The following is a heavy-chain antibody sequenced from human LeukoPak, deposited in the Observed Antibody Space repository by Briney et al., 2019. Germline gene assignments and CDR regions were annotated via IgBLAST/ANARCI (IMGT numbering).Heavy chain of an antibody. CDR1: GYSFTNYW. D-gene: IGHD4-17*01. CDR3: ARHRGDYYYYMDV. CDR2: IYPSDSDT. V-gene: IGHV5-51*01. J-gene: IGHJ6*03. Sequence: GESLKISCKVSGYSFTNYWIGWVRQMPGKGLESMGIIYPSDSDTRYSPSFQGQVTMSVDKSIGTAYLQWRSLKASDTAMYYCARHRGDYYYYMDVWGKGTTVTVSS.